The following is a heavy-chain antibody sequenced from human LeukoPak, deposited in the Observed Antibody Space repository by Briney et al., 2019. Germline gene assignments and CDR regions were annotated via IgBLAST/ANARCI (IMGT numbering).Heavy chain of an antibody. J-gene: IGHJ5*02. CDR2: IYYSGST. Sequence: SETLSLTCTVSGGSVSSGSCYWSWIRQPPGKGLEWIGYIYYSGSTNYNPSLKSRVTISVDTSKNQFSLKLSSVTAADTAVYYCARESNIVVVVAATTGRWFDPWGQGTLVTVSS. CDR3: ARESNIVVVVAATTGRWFDP. CDR1: GGSVSSGSCY. D-gene: IGHD2-15*01. V-gene: IGHV4-61*01.